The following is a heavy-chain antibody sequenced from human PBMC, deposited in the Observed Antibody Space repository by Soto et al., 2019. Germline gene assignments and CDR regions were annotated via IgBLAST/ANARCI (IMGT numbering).Heavy chain of an antibody. J-gene: IGHJ4*02. CDR3: ARAIAAAGLDY. CDR1: GFTFSSYA. V-gene: IGHV3-30-3*01. D-gene: IGHD6-13*01. CDR2: ISYDGSNK. Sequence: QVQLVESGGGVVQPGRSLRLSCAASGFTFSSYAMHWVRQAPGKGLERVAVISYDGSNKYYADSVKGRFTISRDNSKNTLYLQMNSLRAEDTAVYYCARAIAAAGLDYWGQGTLVTVSS.